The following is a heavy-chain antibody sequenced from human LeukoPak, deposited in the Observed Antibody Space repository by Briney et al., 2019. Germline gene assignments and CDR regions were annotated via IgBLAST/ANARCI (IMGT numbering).Heavy chain of an antibody. CDR1: GFTFSSYS. J-gene: IGHJ4*02. Sequence: PGGSLRLSCAASGFTFSSYSMNWVRQAPGKGLEWVSSISSSSSYIYYADSVKGRFTISRDNAKNSLYLQMNSLRAEDTAVYYCAGGNRPGYSSRDYWGQGTLVTVSS. V-gene: IGHV3-21*01. CDR3: AGGNRPGYSSRDY. CDR2: ISSSSSYI. D-gene: IGHD6-13*01.